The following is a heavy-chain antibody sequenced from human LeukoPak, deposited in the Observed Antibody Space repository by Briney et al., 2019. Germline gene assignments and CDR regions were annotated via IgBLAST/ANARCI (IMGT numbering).Heavy chain of an antibody. V-gene: IGHV3-48*04. CDR2: ISDSSRTI. D-gene: IGHD4-17*01. CDR1: GFTFSSYS. J-gene: IGHJ4*02. Sequence: PGGSLRLSCAASGFTFSSYSMNWVRQAPGKGLEWVSYISDSSRTIYYADSVKGRFTISRDNAKNSLSLQMNSLRAEDTAVYYCATALDYDDSRDYWGQGTLVLVSS. CDR3: ATALDYDDSRDY.